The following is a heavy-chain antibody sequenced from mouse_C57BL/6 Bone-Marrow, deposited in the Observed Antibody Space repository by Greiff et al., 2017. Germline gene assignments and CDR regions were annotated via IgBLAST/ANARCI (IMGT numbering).Heavy chain of an antibody. Sequence: VQLQQSGAELVRPGASVKLSCTASGFNINDDYMHWVKQRPEQGLEWIGWIDPENGDTEYASKFQGKATISADTSSNTAYLQLSSLTSEDPAVYYCTTVYYYGSSYEGYWGQGTTLTVSS. CDR1: GFNINDDY. J-gene: IGHJ2*01. V-gene: IGHV14-4*01. D-gene: IGHD1-1*01. CDR3: TTVYYYGSSYEGY. CDR2: IDPENGDT.